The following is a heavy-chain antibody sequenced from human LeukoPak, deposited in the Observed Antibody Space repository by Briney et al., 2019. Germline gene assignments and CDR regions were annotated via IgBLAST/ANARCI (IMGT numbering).Heavy chain of an antibody. J-gene: IGHJ5*02. V-gene: IGHV3-33*01. CDR3: ARERVSNNWLDP. Sequence: GGSLRLSCAASGFTFSGYGMHWVRQAPGKGLEWVAVIWYDGSNKYYADSVKGRFTISRDNSKNTLYLQMNSLRAEDTAVYYCARERVSNNWLDPWGQGTLVTVSS. CDR2: IWYDGSNK. D-gene: IGHD4-11*01. CDR1: GFTFSGYG.